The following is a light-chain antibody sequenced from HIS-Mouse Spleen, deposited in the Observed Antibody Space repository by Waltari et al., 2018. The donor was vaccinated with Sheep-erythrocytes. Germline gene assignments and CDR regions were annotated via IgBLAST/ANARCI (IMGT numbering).Light chain of an antibody. CDR3: SSYAGSNNWV. CDR2: EVS. V-gene: IGLV2-8*01. J-gene: IGLJ3*02. Sequence: QSALTQPPSASGSPGQSVTISCTGTSSDVGGYNYVSWYQQHPGQAPKLMIYEVSKRPSGVPERLSGSKSGNTASLTVSGLQAEDEADYYCSSYAGSNNWVFGGGTKLTVL. CDR1: SSDVGGYNY.